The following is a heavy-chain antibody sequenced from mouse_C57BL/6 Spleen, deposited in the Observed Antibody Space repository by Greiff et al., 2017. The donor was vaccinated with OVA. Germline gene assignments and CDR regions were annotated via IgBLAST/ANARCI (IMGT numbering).Heavy chain of an antibody. D-gene: IGHD2-4*01. CDR1: GFTFSSYG. V-gene: IGHV5-6*01. Sequence: EVQLVESGGDLVKPGGSLKLSCAASGFTFSSYGMSWVRQTPDKRLEWVATISSGGSYTYYPDSVKGRFTISRDNAKNTLYLQMSSLKSEDTAMYYCARQGIYYDYDDYAMDYWGQGTSVTVSS. CDR3: ARQGIYYDYDDYAMDY. J-gene: IGHJ4*01. CDR2: ISSGGSYT.